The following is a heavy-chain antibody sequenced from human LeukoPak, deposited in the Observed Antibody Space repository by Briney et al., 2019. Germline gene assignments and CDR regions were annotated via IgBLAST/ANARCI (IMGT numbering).Heavy chain of an antibody. CDR2: IYSGGST. Sequence: HSGGSLRLSCAASGFTVSSNYMSWVRQAPGKGLEWVSVIYSGGSTYYADSVKGRFTISRDNSKNTLYLQMNSLRAEDTAVYYCARGGEDIVVVPAALFFDYWGQGTLVTVSS. CDR1: GFTVSSNY. D-gene: IGHD2-2*01. V-gene: IGHV3-53*01. J-gene: IGHJ4*02. CDR3: ARGGEDIVVVPAALFFDY.